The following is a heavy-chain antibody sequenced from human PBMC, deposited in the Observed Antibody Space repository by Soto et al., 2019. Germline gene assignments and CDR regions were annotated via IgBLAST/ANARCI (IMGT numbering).Heavy chain of an antibody. CDR1: GFTFSTYS. J-gene: IGHJ4*02. V-gene: IGHV3-21*01. CDR3: AITMMTEDFDY. CDR2: ISSSSSYI. Sequence: GGSLRLSCAASGFTFSTYSMNWVRQAPGKGLEWVSSISSSSSYIYYADSVKGRFTISRDNAKNSLYLQMNSLRAEDTAVYYCAITMMTEDFDYWGQGTLVTVSS. D-gene: IGHD3-22*01.